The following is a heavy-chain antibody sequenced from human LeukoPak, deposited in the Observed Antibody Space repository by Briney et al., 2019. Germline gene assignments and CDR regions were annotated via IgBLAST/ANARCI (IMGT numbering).Heavy chain of an antibody. CDR3: ARDRPDYYDSSAYLRGLYSAFGC. V-gene: IGHV1-18*01. J-gene: IGHJ4*02. CDR1: GGTFSSYA. D-gene: IGHD3-22*01. CDR2: ISAYNGNT. Sequence: GASVKVSFKASGGTFSSYAISWVRQAPGQGLEWMGWISAYNGNTKYAQKLQGRVTMTTDTSTSTAYMELRSLRSDDTAVYYCARDRPDYYDSSAYLRGLYSAFGCWGQGTLVTVSS.